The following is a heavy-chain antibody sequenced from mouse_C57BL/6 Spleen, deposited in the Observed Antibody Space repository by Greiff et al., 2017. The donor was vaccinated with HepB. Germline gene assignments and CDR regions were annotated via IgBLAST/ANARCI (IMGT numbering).Heavy chain of an antibody. J-gene: IGHJ1*03. CDR2: INPYNGGT. CDR1: GYTFTDYY. Sequence: EVQLVESGPVLVKPGASVKMSCKASGYTFTDYYMNWVKQSHGKSLEWIGVINPYNGGTSYNQKFKGKATLTVDKSSSTAYMELNSLTSEDSAVYYCAREGGIYDGYYGYFDVWGTGTTVTVSS. V-gene: IGHV1-19*01. D-gene: IGHD2-3*01. CDR3: AREGGIYDGYYGYFDV.